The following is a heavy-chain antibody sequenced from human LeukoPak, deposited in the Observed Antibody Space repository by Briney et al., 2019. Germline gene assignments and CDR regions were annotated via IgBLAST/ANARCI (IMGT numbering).Heavy chain of an antibody. CDR1: GGSISAYY. V-gene: IGHV4-59*01. Sequence: PSETLSLTCTVSGGSISAYYWNWIRQPPGKGLEWIGYIDNTGGTTYNPSLKSRLTISVDTPKNQFSLKVNSVTAADTAVYYCARASWAYSPFDLWGQGNLVTVSS. D-gene: IGHD2-15*01. CDR3: ARASWAYSPFDL. J-gene: IGHJ4*02. CDR2: IDNTGGT.